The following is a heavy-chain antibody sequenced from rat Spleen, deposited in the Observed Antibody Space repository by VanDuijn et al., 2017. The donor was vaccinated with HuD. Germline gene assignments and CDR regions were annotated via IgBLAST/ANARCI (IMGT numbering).Heavy chain of an antibody. V-gene: IGHV4-2*01. J-gene: IGHJ2*01. CDR2: INKDSNIK. CDR3: VREEFGVRD. Sequence: EVQMVESSGGLVQPGRSLKLSCAASGFNFNDHWMGWVRQAPGKGLEWIGEINKDSNIKKYSPSLKDKFTISRDNAQNILYLQMSKLGAEDTAIYYCVREEFGVRDWGQGVMVTVSS. CDR1: GFNFNDHW. D-gene: IGHD4-3*01.